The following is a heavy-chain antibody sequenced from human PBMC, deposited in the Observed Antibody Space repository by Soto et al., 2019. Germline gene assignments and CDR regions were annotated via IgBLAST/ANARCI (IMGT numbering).Heavy chain of an antibody. CDR1: GFTFSSYG. CDR2: ISYDGSNK. V-gene: IGHV3-30*18. J-gene: IGHJ4*02. CDR3: AKDLTGTTSAFDY. Sequence: GGSLRLSCAASGFTFSSYGIHWVRQAPGKGLEWVAVISYDGSNKYYADSVKGRFTISRDNSKNTLYLQMNSLRAEDTAVYYCAKDLTGTTSAFDYWGRGTLVTVSS. D-gene: IGHD1-7*01.